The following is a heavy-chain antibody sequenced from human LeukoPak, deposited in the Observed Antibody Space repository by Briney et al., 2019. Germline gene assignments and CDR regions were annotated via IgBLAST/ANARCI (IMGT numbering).Heavy chain of an antibody. CDR3: AGLVQDDILTGYSTYYFNY. Sequence: PSETLSLTCAVSGGSISSSNWWSWVRQPPGKGLEWIGEIYHSGSTNYNPSLKSRVTISVDKSKNQFSLKLSSVTAADTAVYYCAGLVQDDILTGYSTYYFNYWGQGTLVTVSS. J-gene: IGHJ4*02. CDR1: GGSISSSNW. CDR2: IYHSGST. V-gene: IGHV4-4*02. D-gene: IGHD3-9*01.